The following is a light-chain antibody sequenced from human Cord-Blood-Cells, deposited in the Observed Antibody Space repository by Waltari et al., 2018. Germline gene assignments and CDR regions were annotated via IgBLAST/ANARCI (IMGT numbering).Light chain of an antibody. Sequence: DIVMTQSPDSLAVSLGERDTIYCKSSQSVLYSSNNKNYLAWYQQKPGQPPKLLIYWASTRESGVPDRFSGSGSGTDFTLTISSLQAEDVAVYYCQQYYSTPPTFGQGAKVEIK. V-gene: IGKV4-1*01. J-gene: IGKJ1*01. CDR2: WAS. CDR1: QSVLYSSNNKNY. CDR3: QQYYSTPPT.